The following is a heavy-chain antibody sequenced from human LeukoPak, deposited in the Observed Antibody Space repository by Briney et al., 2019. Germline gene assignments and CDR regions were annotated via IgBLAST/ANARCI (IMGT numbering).Heavy chain of an antibody. CDR1: GFTFSSYW. J-gene: IGHJ3*02. CDR2: INSDGSST. CDR3: ALEYCSSTSCYSWDAFDI. D-gene: IGHD2-2*01. Sequence: PGGSLRLSXAASGFTFSSYWMHWVRQAPGKGLVWVSRINSDGSSTSYADSAKGRFTISRDNSKNTLYLQMNSLRAEDTAVYYCALEYCSSTSCYSWDAFDIWGQGTMVTVSS. V-gene: IGHV3-74*01.